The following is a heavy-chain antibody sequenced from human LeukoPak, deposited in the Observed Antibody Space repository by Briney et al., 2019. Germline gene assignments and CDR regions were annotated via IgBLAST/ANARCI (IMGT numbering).Heavy chain of an antibody. J-gene: IGHJ4*02. Sequence: GGSLRLSCAASGFTFSSYAMNWVRQAPGKGLGWVSGISNSGGSTYYADSVKGRFTISRDNSKNTLYLQMNSLRAEDTAVYYCAKETSSSFDYWGQGTLVTVSS. CDR3: AKETSSSFDY. V-gene: IGHV3-23*01. CDR2: ISNSGGST. D-gene: IGHD6-6*01. CDR1: GFTFSSYA.